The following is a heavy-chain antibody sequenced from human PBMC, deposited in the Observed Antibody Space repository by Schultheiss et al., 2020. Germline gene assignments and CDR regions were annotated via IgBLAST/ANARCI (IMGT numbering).Heavy chain of an antibody. CDR3: TRERDYYDSSGYWAYFDY. D-gene: IGHD3-22*01. V-gene: IGHV3-49*04. CDR1: GFTFGDYA. J-gene: IGHJ4*02. CDR2: IRSKAYGGTT. Sequence: GSLRLSCTASGFTFGDYAMSWVRQAPGKGLEWVGFIRSKAYGGTTEYAASVKGRFTISRDDSKSIAYLQMNSLKTEDTAVYYCTRERDYYDSSGYWAYFDYWGQGTLVNVS.